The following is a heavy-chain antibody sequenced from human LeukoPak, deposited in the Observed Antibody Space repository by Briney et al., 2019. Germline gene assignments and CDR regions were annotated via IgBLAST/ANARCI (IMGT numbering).Heavy chain of an antibody. J-gene: IGHJ4*02. Sequence: PGGSLRLSCAASGFSVSSNYMSWVRQAPGKGLEWVSVIYSGGSTYYAESVKGRFTISRNNSKNTLYLQMNSLRAEDTAVYYCARSTIELELRFDYWGQGTLVTVSS. CDR1: GFSVSSNY. D-gene: IGHD5-18*01. CDR3: ARSTIELELRFDY. CDR2: IYSGGST. V-gene: IGHV3-66*01.